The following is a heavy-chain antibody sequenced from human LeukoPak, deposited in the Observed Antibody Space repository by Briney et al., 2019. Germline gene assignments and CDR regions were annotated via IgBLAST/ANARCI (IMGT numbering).Heavy chain of an antibody. Sequence: HPGGSLRLSCAASGFTFSTYAMTWVRQAPGKGLEWVSTISSSGDGTYYADSVKGRFTISRDNSKNTLYLQMNSLRAEDTALYYCARAASGDYVGYAFDIWGQGTMVTVSS. CDR1: GFTFSTYA. D-gene: IGHD4-17*01. CDR3: ARAASGDYVGYAFDI. V-gene: IGHV3-23*01. J-gene: IGHJ3*02. CDR2: ISSSGDGT.